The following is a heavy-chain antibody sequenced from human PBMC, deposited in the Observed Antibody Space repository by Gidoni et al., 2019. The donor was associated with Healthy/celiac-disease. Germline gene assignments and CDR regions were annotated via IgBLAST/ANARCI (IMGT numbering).Heavy chain of an antibody. V-gene: IGHV1-2*04. J-gene: IGHJ6*02. CDR1: GYTFTGYY. CDR2: INPNSCGT. CDR3: ARSGAARPDYYYGMDV. D-gene: IGHD6-6*01. Sequence: QVQLVQSGAEVKKPGASVKVSCKASGYTFTGYYMHWVRQAPGQGLEWMGWINPNSCGTNYAQKFQGWVTMTSDTSISTAYMELSRLRSDDTAVYYCARSGAARPDYYYGMDVWGQGTTVTVSS.